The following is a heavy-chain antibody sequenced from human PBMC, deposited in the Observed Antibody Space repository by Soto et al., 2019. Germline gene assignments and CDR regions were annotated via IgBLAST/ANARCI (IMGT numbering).Heavy chain of an antibody. J-gene: IGHJ4*02. CDR3: AKASGLFAAFAY. CDR1: GFTFSSYA. D-gene: IGHD3-10*02. CDR2: ISGSGGST. V-gene: IGHV3-23*01. Sequence: EVQLLESGGGLVQPGGSLRLSCAASGFTFSSYAMSWVRQAPGKGLEWVSAISGSGGSTYYADSVKGRFTISRDNSKNTLYLPTNSLRADDTAVYYCAKASGLFAAFAYWGQATLVTVSS.